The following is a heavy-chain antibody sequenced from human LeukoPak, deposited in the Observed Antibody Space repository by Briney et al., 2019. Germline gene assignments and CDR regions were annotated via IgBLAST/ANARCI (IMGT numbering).Heavy chain of an antibody. Sequence: ASVKVSCKASGYTFTGYYMHWVRQAPGQGLEWMGWINPNSGGTNYAQNFQGRVTMTRDTSISTAYMELSRLRSDDTAVYYCARDRGTYSFDYWGQGTLDTVSS. CDR3: ARDRGTYSFDY. D-gene: IGHD1-26*01. V-gene: IGHV1-2*02. J-gene: IGHJ4*02. CDR2: INPNSGGT. CDR1: GYTFTGYY.